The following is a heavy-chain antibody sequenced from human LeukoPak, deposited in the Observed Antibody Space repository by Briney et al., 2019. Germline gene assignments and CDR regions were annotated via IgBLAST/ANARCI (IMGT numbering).Heavy chain of an antibody. CDR2: INHSGST. D-gene: IGHD6-19*01. CDR3: ARVYRGIAVAGHEGYFDY. Sequence: SETLSLTCAVYGGSFSGYYWGWIRQPPGKGLEWIGEINHSGSTNYNPSLKSRVTISVDTSKNQFSLKLSSVTAADTAVYYCARVYRGIAVAGHEGYFDYWGQGTLVTVSS. V-gene: IGHV4-34*01. CDR1: GGSFSGYY. J-gene: IGHJ4*02.